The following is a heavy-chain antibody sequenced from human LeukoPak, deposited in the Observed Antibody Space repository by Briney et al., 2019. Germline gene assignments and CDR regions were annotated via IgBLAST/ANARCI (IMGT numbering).Heavy chain of an antibody. CDR2: INHSGST. Sequence: SETLSLTCAVYGGSFSGYYWSWIRQPPGKGLEWIGEINHSGSTNYNPSLKSRVTISVDTSKNQFSLKLSSVTAADTAVYYCARVGRRRYFDYWGQGTLVTVSS. CDR3: ARVGRRRYFDY. J-gene: IGHJ4*02. CDR1: GGSFSGYY. D-gene: IGHD2-15*01. V-gene: IGHV4-34*01.